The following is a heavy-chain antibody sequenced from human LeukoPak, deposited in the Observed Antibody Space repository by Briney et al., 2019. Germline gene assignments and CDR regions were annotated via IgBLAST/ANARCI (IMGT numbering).Heavy chain of an antibody. D-gene: IGHD3-3*01. CDR1: GGSISSGSYY. Sequence: SETLSLTCTVSGGSISSGSYYWSWIRQPAGKGLEWIGRIYTSGSTNYNPSLKSRVTISVDTSKNQFSLKLSSVTAADTAVYYCARDVDVWSGYYFDYWGQGTLVTVS. CDR3: ARDVDVWSGYYFDY. CDR2: IYTSGST. J-gene: IGHJ4*02. V-gene: IGHV4-61*02.